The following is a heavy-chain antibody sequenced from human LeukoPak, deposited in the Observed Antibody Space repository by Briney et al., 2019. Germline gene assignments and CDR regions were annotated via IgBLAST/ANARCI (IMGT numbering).Heavy chain of an antibody. D-gene: IGHD3/OR15-3a*01. CDR3: ARLDCVLEGCCNH. J-gene: IGHJ4*02. V-gene: IGHV4-59*08. CDR1: GVSVTTSF. CDR2: VSSDGTT. Sequence: PSETLSLTCSVSGVSVTTSFWNWIRQSPGKGLEWIDYVSSDGTTNYTPALRSRLIMSVDTAKNDISLILTSVTAADTAIYYCARLDCVLEGCCNHWGRGTLVTVSS.